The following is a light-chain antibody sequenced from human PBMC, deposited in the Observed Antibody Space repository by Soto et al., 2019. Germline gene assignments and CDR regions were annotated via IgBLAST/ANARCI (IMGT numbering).Light chain of an antibody. V-gene: IGLV2-14*01. J-gene: IGLJ3*02. CDR1: SSDVGGYND. CDR2: EVI. CDR3: SSYTTSSPLEV. Sequence: QSVLTQPASVSGSPGQSITISCTGTSSDVGGYNDVSWYQQHPPKAPKLMIYEVINRPSGISNRFSGSKSGNTASLTISGLQAEDEADYDCSSYTTSSPLEVFGGGTKLTVL.